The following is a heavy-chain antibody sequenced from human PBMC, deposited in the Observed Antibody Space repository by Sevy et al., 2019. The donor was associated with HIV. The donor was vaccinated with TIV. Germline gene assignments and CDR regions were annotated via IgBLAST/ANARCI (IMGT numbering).Heavy chain of an antibody. V-gene: IGHV3-30-3*01. Sequence: GESLKISCAASGFAFTNYYAMHWVRQAPGKGLEWVSLISLDGSDKYYEDSGKGRFTLSRDNLKNTLYLQMNSLTTEDTAVYYCARPRANYVDHYFFYAMDVWGQGTTVTVSS. CDR3: ARPRANYVDHYFFYAMDV. J-gene: IGHJ6*02. CDR2: ISLDGSDK. D-gene: IGHD4-17*01. CDR1: GFAFTNYYA.